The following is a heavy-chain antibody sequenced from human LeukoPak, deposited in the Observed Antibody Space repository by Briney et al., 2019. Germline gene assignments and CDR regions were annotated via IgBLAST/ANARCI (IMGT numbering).Heavy chain of an antibody. CDR3: ARDGHYDILTGLFDY. CDR1: GFTFSSYE. J-gene: IGHJ4*02. Sequence: GGSLRLSCAASGFTFSSYEMNWVRQAPGKGLEWVSYISSSGSTIYYADSVKGRFTISRDNAKNSLYLQMNSLRAEDTAVYYCARDGHYDILTGLFDYWGQGTLVTVSS. D-gene: IGHD3-9*01. CDR2: ISSSGSTI. V-gene: IGHV3-48*03.